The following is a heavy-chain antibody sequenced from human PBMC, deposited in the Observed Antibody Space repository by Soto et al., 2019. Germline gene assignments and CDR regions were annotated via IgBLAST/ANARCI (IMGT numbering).Heavy chain of an antibody. CDR2: ISAYNGNT. V-gene: IGHV1-18*01. J-gene: IGHJ4*02. Sequence: ASVKVSCKASGYTFTSYGISWVRQAPGQGLEWMGWISAYNGNTNYAQKLQGRVTMTTDTSTSTAYMELRSLRSEDTAVYYCARGGAGDSSGYSPDYWGQGTLVTVSS. D-gene: IGHD3-22*01. CDR1: GYTFTSYG. CDR3: ARGGAGDSSGYSPDY.